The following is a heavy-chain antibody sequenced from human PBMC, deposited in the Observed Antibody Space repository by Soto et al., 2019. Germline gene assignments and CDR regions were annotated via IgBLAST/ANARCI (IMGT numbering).Heavy chain of an antibody. CDR2: IYYSGST. D-gene: IGHD3-16*02. CDR1: GGSVSSGSYY. CDR3: AREARLRLGELSLKKDYYYYYGMDV. J-gene: IGHJ6*02. V-gene: IGHV4-61*01. Sequence: SETLSLTCTVSGGSVSSGSYYWSWIRQPPGKGLEWIGYIYYSGSTNYNPSLKSRVTISVDTSKNQFSLKLSSVTAADTAVYYCAREARLRLGELSLKKDYYYYYGMDVWGQGTKVTVSS.